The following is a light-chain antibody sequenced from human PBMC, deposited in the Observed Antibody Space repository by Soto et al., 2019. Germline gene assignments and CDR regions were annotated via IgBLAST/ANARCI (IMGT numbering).Light chain of an antibody. J-gene: IGKJ1*01. CDR2: DAS. CDR3: QQYHTDSRT. Sequence: DIQMTQSPSTLSAFAGDRVTITCRASHYIGTWLAWYQHKPGKAPTLLIYDASTLQSEVPSRFSGGGSGTEFTLTISGLQPDDFATYYCQQYHTDSRTFGEGTKVDIK. V-gene: IGKV1-5*01. CDR1: HYIGTW.